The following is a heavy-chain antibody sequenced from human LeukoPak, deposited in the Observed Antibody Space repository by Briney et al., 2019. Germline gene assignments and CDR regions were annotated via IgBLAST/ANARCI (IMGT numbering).Heavy chain of an antibody. D-gene: IGHD3-10*01. CDR2: IYSGGST. V-gene: IGHV3-53*04. CDR1: GFTVSSNY. Sequence: GGSLRLSCAASGFTVSSNYMSWVRQAPGKGLEWVSVIYSGGSTYYADSVKGRFTISRHNSKNTLYLQMNSLRAEDTAVYYCASMVRGVRSSYYFDYWGQGTLVTVSS. J-gene: IGHJ4*02. CDR3: ASMVRGVRSSYYFDY.